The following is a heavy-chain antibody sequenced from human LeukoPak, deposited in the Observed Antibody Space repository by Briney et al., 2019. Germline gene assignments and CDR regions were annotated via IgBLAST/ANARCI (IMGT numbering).Heavy chain of an antibody. V-gene: IGHV3-23*01. CDR2: ISGSGGST. J-gene: IGHJ4*02. Sequence: PGRSLRLSCAASGFTFSSYAMHWVRQAPGKGLEWVSAISGSGGSTYYADSVKGRFTISRDNSKNTLYLQMNSLRAEDTAVYYCARPLRLLYYFDYWGQGTLVTVSS. D-gene: IGHD5-18*01. CDR1: GFTFSSYA. CDR3: ARPLRLLYYFDY.